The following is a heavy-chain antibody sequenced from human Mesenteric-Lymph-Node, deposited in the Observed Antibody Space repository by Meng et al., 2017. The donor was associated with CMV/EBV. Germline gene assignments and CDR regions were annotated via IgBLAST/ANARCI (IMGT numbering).Heavy chain of an antibody. CDR2: VKSKRDGGTT. J-gene: IGHJ4*02. Sequence: GSGFIFSHAWMNWVRQAPGKGLEWVGRVKSKRDGGTTDYAAPVKGRFTISRDDSKNTLYLQMSSLKTEDTAVYYCTTDSAVVTAFDYWGQGTLVTVSS. V-gene: IGHV3-15*01. CDR3: TTDSAVVTAFDY. D-gene: IGHD2-21*02. CDR1: GFIFSHAW.